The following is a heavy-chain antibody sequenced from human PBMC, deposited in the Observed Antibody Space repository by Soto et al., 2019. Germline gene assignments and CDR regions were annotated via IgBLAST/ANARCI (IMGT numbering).Heavy chain of an antibody. CDR2: IDHSGTK. CDR3: ARVFPFYDILTGRYYYYGMDV. CDR1: GGSFGGYN. D-gene: IGHD3-9*01. V-gene: IGHV4-34*01. Sequence: SETLSLTCAVYGGSFGGYNWIWIRQSPGKGLEWIGEIDHSGTKKYNPTLKSRVTISAETSKNQFSLQLSSVTAADTAVYFCARVFPFYDILTGRYYYYGMDVWGQGTTVTVSS. J-gene: IGHJ6*02.